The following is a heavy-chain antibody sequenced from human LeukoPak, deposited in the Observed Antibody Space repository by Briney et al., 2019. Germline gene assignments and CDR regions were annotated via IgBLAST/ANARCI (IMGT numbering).Heavy chain of an antibody. CDR2: IYGSGYT. CDR1: GGSISGWY. Sequence: PSETLSLTCTVSGGSISGWYWSWIRQPPGKGLEWIGYIYGSGYTNYNPSLKSRVTISVDTSKNQFSLKLSSVTAADTAVYYCARHVDRIAARKLDYWGQGTLVTVSS. CDR3: ARHVDRIAARKLDY. D-gene: IGHD6-6*01. J-gene: IGHJ4*02. V-gene: IGHV4-59*08.